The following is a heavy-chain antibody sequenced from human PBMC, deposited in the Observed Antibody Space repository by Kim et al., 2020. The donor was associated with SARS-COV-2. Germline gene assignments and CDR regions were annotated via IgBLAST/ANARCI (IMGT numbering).Heavy chain of an antibody. J-gene: IGHJ4*02. CDR2: INPNSGGT. D-gene: IGHD6-19*01. V-gene: IGHV1-2*02. CDR1: GYTFTGYY. CDR3: ARELALEQWLRGYFDY. Sequence: ASVKVSCKASGYTFTGYYMHWVRQAPGQGLEWMGWINPNSGGTNYAQKFQGRVTMTRDTSISTAYMELSRLRSDDTAVYYCARELALEQWLRGYFDYWGQGTLVTVSS.